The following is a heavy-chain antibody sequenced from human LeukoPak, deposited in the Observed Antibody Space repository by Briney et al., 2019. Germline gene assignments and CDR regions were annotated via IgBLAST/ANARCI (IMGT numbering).Heavy chain of an antibody. CDR2: IIPIFGTA. V-gene: IGHV1-69*05. J-gene: IGHJ4*02. D-gene: IGHD5-12*01. CDR1: GGTFSTYA. Sequence: GASVKVSCKASGGTFSTYAISWVRQAPGQGLEWMGGIIPIFGTANYAQKFQGRVTITTDESTSTAYMELSSLRSEDTAVYYCARDLTPQRGYSGYALGYWGQGTLVTVSS. CDR3: ARDLTPQRGYSGYALGY.